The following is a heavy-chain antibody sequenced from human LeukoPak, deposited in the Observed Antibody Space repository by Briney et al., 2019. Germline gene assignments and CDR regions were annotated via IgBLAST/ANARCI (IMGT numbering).Heavy chain of an antibody. CDR1: GFTFSNYW. CDR3: ARGGGLDV. Sequence: QPGGSLRLSCGASGFTFSNYWMNWARQAPGKGLEWVASINHNGNVNYYVDSVKGRFTISRDNAKNSLYLQMSNLRAEDTAVYFCARGGGLDVWGQGATVTVSS. CDR2: INHNGNVN. J-gene: IGHJ6*02. D-gene: IGHD3-16*01. V-gene: IGHV3-7*03.